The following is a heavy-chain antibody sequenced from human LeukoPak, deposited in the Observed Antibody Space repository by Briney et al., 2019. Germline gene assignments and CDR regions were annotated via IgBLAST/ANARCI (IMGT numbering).Heavy chain of an antibody. V-gene: IGHV3-30*18. Sequence: GGSPRLSCSASGFTFSSYGMHWGRQAPGKGLEWVAVISYDGSNKYYADSVKGRFAVSRDNSKNMLYLQMNSLRVEDTAVYYCAKGLSGSSWYLNWFDPWGHGRLITVSS. J-gene: IGHJ5*02. CDR1: GFTFSSYG. CDR3: AKGLSGSSWYLNWFDP. D-gene: IGHD6-13*01. CDR2: ISYDGSNK.